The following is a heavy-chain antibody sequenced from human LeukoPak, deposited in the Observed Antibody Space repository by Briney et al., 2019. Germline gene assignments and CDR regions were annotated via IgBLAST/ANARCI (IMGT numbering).Heavy chain of an antibody. Sequence: GGSLRLSCAASGFTFSSYSMNWVRQAPGKGLEWVSSISSSSSYIYYADSVKGRFTISRDNAKNSLYLQMNSLRAEDTAVYYCARGRDGYNHFDYWGQGTLVAVSS. CDR3: ARGRDGYNHFDY. CDR1: GFTFSSYS. D-gene: IGHD5-24*01. J-gene: IGHJ4*02. CDR2: ISSSSSYI. V-gene: IGHV3-21*01.